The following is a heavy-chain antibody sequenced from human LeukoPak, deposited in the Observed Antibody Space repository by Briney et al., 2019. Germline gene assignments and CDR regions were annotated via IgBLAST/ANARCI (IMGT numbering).Heavy chain of an antibody. V-gene: IGHV4-30-2*01. CDR2: IYHSGST. D-gene: IGHD3-10*01. CDR3: ARAPGAVWSRGVFFDY. J-gene: IGHJ4*02. CDR1: GGSISSGGYS. Sequence: PSQTLSLTCAVSGGSISSGGYSWSWIRQPPGKGLEWIGYIYHSGSTYYNPSLKSRVTISVDRSKNQFSLKLSSVTAADTAVYYCARAPGAVWSRGVFFDYWGQGTLVTVSS.